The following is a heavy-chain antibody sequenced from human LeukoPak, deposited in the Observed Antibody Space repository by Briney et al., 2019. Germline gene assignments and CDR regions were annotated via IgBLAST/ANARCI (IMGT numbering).Heavy chain of an antibody. Sequence: GGSLRLSCEASVFTFNTYSMNWARQAAGKGLEGLSSIDSSGGYMFYADSVKGRFIISRDNAKDSLYLQMNSLRVEDTAVYYCLRGDRRDYWGQGTLVTVSS. CDR1: VFTFNTYS. CDR3: LRGDRRDY. V-gene: IGHV3-21*06. J-gene: IGHJ4*02. CDR2: IDSSGGYM.